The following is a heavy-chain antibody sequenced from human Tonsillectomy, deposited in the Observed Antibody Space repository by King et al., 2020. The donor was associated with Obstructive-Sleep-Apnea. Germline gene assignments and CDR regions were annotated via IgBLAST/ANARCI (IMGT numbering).Heavy chain of an antibody. CDR1: GFTVSSNY. J-gene: IGHJ4*02. CDR2: IYSGGST. V-gene: IGHV3-53*04. Sequence: VQLVESGGGLVQPGGSLRLSCAASGFTVSSNYISWVRQAPGKGLEGGSVIYSGGSTYYADSVKGRFTISRPNSKNTLYLQMNSLRAEDTAVYYCASFGCSGGSCYRALGYWGQGTLVTVSS. D-gene: IGHD2-15*01. CDR3: ASFGCSGGSCYRALGY.